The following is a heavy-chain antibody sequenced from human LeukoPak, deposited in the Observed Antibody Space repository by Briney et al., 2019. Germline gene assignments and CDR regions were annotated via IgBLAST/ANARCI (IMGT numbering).Heavy chain of an antibody. D-gene: IGHD3-22*01. CDR1: GGTFSSYA. Sequence: GASVKVSCKASGGTFSSYAISWVRQAPGQGLEWMGRIIPIFGVANYAQKFQGRVTITADKSTSTAYMELSSLRSEDTAVYYCASSYDSSGYYTEPIDYWGQGTLVTVSS. CDR3: ASSYDSSGYYTEPIDY. V-gene: IGHV1-69*04. CDR2: IIPIFGVA. J-gene: IGHJ4*02.